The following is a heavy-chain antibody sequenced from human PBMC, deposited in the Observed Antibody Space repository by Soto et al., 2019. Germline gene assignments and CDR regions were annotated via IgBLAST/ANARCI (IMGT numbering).Heavy chain of an antibody. J-gene: IGHJ6*02. CDR1: GGTFSSYA. Sequence: QVQLVQSGAEVKKPGSSVKVSCKASGGTFSSYAISWVRQAPGQGLEWMGGIIPIFGTANYAQKFQGRVTITADESTSTAYMELSSLRSEDTAVYYCARENSSGGSCYSEGNYYGMDVWGQGTTVTVSS. CDR3: ARENSSGGSCYSEGNYYGMDV. CDR2: IIPIFGTA. D-gene: IGHD2-15*01. V-gene: IGHV1-69*01.